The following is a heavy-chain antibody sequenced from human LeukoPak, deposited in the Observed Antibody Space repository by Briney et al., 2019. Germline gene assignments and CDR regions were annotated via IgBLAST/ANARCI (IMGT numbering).Heavy chain of an antibody. D-gene: IGHD3-10*01. CDR3: ARVGRNYFDY. CDR2: ISSSGSAI. Sequence: PGGSLRLSCAASGFTFSSYGMHWVRQAPGKGLEWVSYISSSGSAIYYADSVKGRFTISRDNAKNSLYLQMNSLRADDTAVYYCARVGRNYFDYWGQGTLVTVSS. V-gene: IGHV3-48*04. J-gene: IGHJ4*02. CDR1: GFTFSSYG.